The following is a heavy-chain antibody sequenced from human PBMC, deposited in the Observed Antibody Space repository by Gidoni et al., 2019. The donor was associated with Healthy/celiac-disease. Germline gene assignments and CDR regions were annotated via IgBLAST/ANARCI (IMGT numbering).Heavy chain of an antibody. CDR2: IDYSGTT. CDR3: ARLPPIAARLHYYTMDV. CDR1: GGPTSSDSDY. D-gene: IGHD6-6*01. V-gene: IGHV4-39*02. J-gene: IGHJ6*02. Sequence: GGPTSSDSDYWGWTRQPPGKGLEWFGSIDYSGTTYYNPSLKSRVTISVDTSMSHFSLKLNSVTTADPAVYYCARLPPIAARLHYYTMDVWGQGTTVTVSS.